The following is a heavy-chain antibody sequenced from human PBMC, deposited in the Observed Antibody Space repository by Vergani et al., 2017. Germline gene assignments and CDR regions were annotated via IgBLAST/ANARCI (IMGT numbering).Heavy chain of an antibody. CDR1: GFTFSSYA. CDR3: AVTPAQRSRITVVRGAYGMDV. J-gene: IGHJ6*02. CDR2: ISGSGGST. V-gene: IGHV3-23*01. D-gene: IGHD3-10*01. Sequence: EVQLLESGGGLVQPGGSLRLSCAASGFTFSSYAMSWVRQAPGKGLEWVSAISGSGGSTHYADSVRGRFTISRDNSKNTLSLQMNSLRAEETAVYYCAVTPAQRSRITVVRGAYGMDVWGQGTTVTVSS.